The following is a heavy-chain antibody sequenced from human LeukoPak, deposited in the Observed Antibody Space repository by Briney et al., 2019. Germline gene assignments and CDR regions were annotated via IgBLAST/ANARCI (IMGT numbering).Heavy chain of an antibody. CDR3: VRVRDSSNWYVFDV. CDR2: ISYDESNK. V-gene: IGHV3-30*04. Sequence: GGPLRLSCAASGFTFSTYPMYWVRHAPGKGLEWVAVISYDESNKYYADSVKGRFPVSRDNSKNTLSLQMNSLRAEDTAVYYCVRVRDSSNWYVFDVWGQGTMVSVSS. CDR1: GFTFSTYP. J-gene: IGHJ3*01. D-gene: IGHD6-13*01.